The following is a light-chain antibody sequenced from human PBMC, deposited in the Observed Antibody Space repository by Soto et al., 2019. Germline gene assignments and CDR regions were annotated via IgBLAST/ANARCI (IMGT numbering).Light chain of an antibody. CDR2: GAS. V-gene: IGKV3-15*01. Sequence: EIVMTQSPATLSVSPGERATLSCRASQSVSSNLAWYQQKPGQAPRLLIYGASTRATGIPARFSGSGSGTEFTLTISGLQSEDFAVYYCQQYNNRLWTFGQGTKVDIK. CDR3: QQYNNRLWT. CDR1: QSVSSN. J-gene: IGKJ1*01.